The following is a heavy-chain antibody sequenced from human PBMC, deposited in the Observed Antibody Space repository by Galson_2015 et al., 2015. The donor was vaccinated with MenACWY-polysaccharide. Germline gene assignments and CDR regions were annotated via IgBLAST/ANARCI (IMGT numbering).Heavy chain of an antibody. CDR2: IHNTGNT. CDR1: GFTVSSNY. Sequence: SLRLSCAVSGFTVSSNYMTWVRQAPGKGLEWVSVIHNTGNTYYADSVKGRFTISRDNSKNTLYLRMNSLSAEDTAVYYCASLTIAWGQGTLVTVSS. J-gene: IGHJ4*02. V-gene: IGHV3-53*01. D-gene: IGHD3-10*01. CDR3: ASLTIA.